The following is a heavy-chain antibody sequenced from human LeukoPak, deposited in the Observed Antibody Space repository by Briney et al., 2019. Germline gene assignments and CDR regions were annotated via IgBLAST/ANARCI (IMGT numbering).Heavy chain of an antibody. J-gene: IGHJ6*03. CDR3: ARESSGYTSRYMDV. V-gene: IGHV3-13*01. D-gene: IGHD3-22*01. CDR2: IGTAGDT. Sequence: GGSLRLSCAASGFTFSSYDMHWVRQATGKGLEWVSAIGTAGDTYYPGSVKGRFTISRENAKNSLYLQMNSLRAGDTAAYYCARESSGYTSRYMDVWGKGTTVTVSS. CDR1: GFTFSSYD.